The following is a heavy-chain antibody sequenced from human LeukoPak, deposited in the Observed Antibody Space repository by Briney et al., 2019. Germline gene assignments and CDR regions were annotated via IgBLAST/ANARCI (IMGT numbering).Heavy chain of an antibody. CDR2: ISGGGGRT. CDR1: GFTFSSYA. Sequence: GESLRLSCAASGFTFSSYAMSWVRQAPGYGLEWVSTISGGGGRTWYADSVKGRFTISRDNSKNTVDVQLNSLRAEDTAVYYCAKFRGSERTVIDCWGQGTLVTVSP. V-gene: IGHV3-23*01. J-gene: IGHJ4*02. D-gene: IGHD1-1*01. CDR3: AKFRGSERTVIDC.